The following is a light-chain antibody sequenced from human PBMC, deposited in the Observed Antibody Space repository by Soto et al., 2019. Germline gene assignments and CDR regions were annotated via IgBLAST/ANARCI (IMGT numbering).Light chain of an antibody. J-gene: IGLJ1*01. CDR3: SSFTSRFTFV. CDR2: EVT. CDR1: RSDVGAYNY. V-gene: IGLV2-14*01. Sequence: QSALTQPASVSGSPGQSIAISCTGTRSDVGAYNYVSWYQQHPGKAPKLMISEVTNRPSGVSDRFSGSKSGNTASLTISALQAEDEADYYCSSFTSRFTFVFGTGTKV.